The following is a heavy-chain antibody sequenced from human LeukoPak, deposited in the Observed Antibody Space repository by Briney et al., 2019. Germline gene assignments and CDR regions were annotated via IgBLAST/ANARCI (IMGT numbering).Heavy chain of an antibody. CDR2: ISSSSSYI. D-gene: IGHD6-13*01. Sequence: GGSLRLSGAASGFTFSSYSRNWVGQAQGKGLEWVSSISSSSSYIYYAGSVKGRFTTSRDNAKNSLYLQMNSLRAEDTAVYYCARVRAAAGREPLDYWGQGTLVTVSS. CDR1: GFTFSSYS. CDR3: ARVRAAAGREPLDY. V-gene: IGHV3-21*01. J-gene: IGHJ4*02.